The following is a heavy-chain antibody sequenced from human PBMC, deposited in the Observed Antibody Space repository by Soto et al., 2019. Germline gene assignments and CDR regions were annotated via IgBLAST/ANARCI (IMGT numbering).Heavy chain of an antibody. V-gene: IGHV3-30*18. CDR1: GFTFSSYG. Sequence: LSLSFAASGFTFSSYGMHWVRQAPVKGLEWVAVISYDGSNKYYADSVKGRFTISRDNSKNTLYLQMNSLRAEDTAVYYCAKGYSSGWYPRRSYYYGMDVWGQGTTVTVS. CDR3: AKGYSSGWYPRRSYYYGMDV. D-gene: IGHD6-19*01. CDR2: ISYDGSNK. J-gene: IGHJ6*02.